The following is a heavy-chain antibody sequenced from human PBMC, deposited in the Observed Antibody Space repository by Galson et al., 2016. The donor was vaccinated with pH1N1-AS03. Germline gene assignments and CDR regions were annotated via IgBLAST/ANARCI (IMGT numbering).Heavy chain of an antibody. Sequence: SVKVSCKASGDTSSNYALSWVRQAPGQGLDWIGGVIPTLGITKHAQKFQDRVTITADKSTSTAYLELSSLRSEDTAVYYCVTDGTFGSTVEHWGQGTLVTVSS. D-gene: IGHD2-2*01. CDR3: VTDGTFGSTVEH. CDR1: GDTSSNYA. CDR2: VIPTLGIT. V-gene: IGHV1-69*10. J-gene: IGHJ4*02.